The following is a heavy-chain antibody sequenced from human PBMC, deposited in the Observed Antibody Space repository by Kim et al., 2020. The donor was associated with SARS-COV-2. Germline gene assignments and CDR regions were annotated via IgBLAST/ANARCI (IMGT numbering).Heavy chain of an antibody. CDR3: AKVFWPAADYSCFDY. V-gene: IGHV3-9*01. D-gene: IGHD2-2*01. CDR2: ISWNSVSI. Sequence: GGSLRLSCAASGFTFDDYAMHWVRQAPGKGLEWVSGISWNSVSIGYADSVKGRFTISRDNAKNSLYLQMNSLRAEDTALYYCAKVFWPAADYSCFDYWGQGTLVTVSS. J-gene: IGHJ4*02. CDR1: GFTFDDYA.